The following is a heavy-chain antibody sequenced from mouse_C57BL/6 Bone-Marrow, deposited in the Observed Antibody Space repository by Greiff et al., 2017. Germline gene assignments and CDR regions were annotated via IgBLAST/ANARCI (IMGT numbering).Heavy chain of an antibody. CDR3: ARDGVPAWYFDV. V-gene: IGHV3-6*01. CDR2: ISYDGSN. Sequence: VQLKESGPGLVKPSQSLSLTCSVTGYSITSGYYWNWIRQFPGNKLEWMGYISYDGSNNYNPSLKNRISITRDTSKNQFFLKLNSVTTEDTATYYCARDGVPAWYFDVWGTGTTVTVSS. CDR1: GYSITSGYY. D-gene: IGHD5-1*01. J-gene: IGHJ1*03.